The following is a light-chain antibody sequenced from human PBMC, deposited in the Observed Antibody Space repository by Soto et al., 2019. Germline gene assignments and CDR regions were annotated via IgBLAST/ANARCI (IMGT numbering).Light chain of an antibody. CDR2: AAS. CDR1: QSISSY. V-gene: IGKV1-39*01. J-gene: IGKJ3*01. Sequence: DIQMTQSPSSLSASVGDRVTITCRASQSISSYLNWYQQKPGKAPKLLIYAASSLQSGVPSRFSGSGSGTDFTLTISSLQPEDFAAYYCQKSYSTPFTFGPRMKVDIK. CDR3: QKSYSTPFT.